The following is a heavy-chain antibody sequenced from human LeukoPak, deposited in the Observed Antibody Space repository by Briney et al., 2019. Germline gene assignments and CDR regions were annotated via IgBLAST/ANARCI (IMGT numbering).Heavy chain of an antibody. Sequence: GGSLRLSCAASGFSFSSYSFNWVRQAPGKGLEWVSPINTVSSYIYYADSLKRRFTISRDNAKNSVYLQMDSLRAEDSAVYYCARLRRNTDSSGFFYYYDYWGQGTLVTVSS. CDR2: INTVSSYI. D-gene: IGHD3-22*01. V-gene: IGHV3-21*06. CDR3: ARLRRNTDSSGFFYYYDY. CDR1: GFSFSSYS. J-gene: IGHJ4*02.